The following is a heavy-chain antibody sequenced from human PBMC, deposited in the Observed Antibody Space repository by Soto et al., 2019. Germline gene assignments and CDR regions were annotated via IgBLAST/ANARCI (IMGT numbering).Heavy chain of an antibody. CDR3: AKDRDIAYHLEGGFYYSGMDV. CDR1: GLSVSDNY. Sequence: GGSLRLSCGASGLSVSDNYMGWVRQAPGRGLEWVSVMYAGGDTHYADSVKGRFTISRDKSENTLFLQMNSLRVEDTARYYCAKDRDIAYHLEGGFYYSGMDVWGQGTTVTVSS. CDR2: MYAGGDT. V-gene: IGHV3-53*01. D-gene: IGHD5-12*01. J-gene: IGHJ6*02.